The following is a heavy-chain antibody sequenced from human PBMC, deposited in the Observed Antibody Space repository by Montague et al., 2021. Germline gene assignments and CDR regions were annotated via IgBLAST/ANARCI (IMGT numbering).Heavy chain of an antibody. CDR3: VAIKWERQIRNYFEQ. CDR2: TNHRGTT. D-gene: IGHD1-26*01. V-gene: IGHV4-34*01. J-gene: IGHJ4*02. CDR1: VDSFTDYY. Sequence: SETLSLTCDIYVDSFTDYYWGWIRQTPGTGLEWIGETNHRGTTKSNPSLKTRVSLSLDTSKSQLSLTLQSVTAADTAVYYCVAIKWERQIRNYFEQWGPGILVSVSS.